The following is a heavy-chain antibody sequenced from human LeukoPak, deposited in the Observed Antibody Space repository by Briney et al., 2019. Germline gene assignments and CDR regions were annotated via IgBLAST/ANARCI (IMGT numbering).Heavy chain of an antibody. D-gene: IGHD3-22*01. CDR3: ARFDTYYYDSSGYYSLDY. J-gene: IGHJ4*02. CDR1: GFTFSSYS. Sequence: GGSLRLSCGASGFTFSSYSMNWVRQAPGKGLEWVSSISSSSYIYYADSVKGRFTISRDNAKNSLYLQMNSLRAEDTAVCYCARFDTYYYDSSGYYSLDYWGQGTLVTVSS. V-gene: IGHV3-21*01. CDR2: ISSSSYI.